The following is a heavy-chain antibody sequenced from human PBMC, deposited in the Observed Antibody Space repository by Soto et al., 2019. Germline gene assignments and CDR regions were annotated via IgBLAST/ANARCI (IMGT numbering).Heavy chain of an antibody. D-gene: IGHD6-25*01. Sequence: GGPLRLSCQASGFTANSNIMSWVRQDPGKGLEWVSILYSRGSTYYADSVKGRFTISRDNSKNTGYLQMNSMTAQDTALYYCASGYNSGWPDYWGQGSLVTVSS. CDR3: ASGYNSGWPDY. CDR2: LYSRGST. CDR1: GFTANSNI. V-gene: IGHV3-53*01. J-gene: IGHJ4*02.